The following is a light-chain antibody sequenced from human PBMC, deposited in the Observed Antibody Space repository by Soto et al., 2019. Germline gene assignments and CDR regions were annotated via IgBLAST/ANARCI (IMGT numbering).Light chain of an antibody. CDR3: RQSATSPRT. Sequence: EIVLTQSPGTLSLSPGEGATLSCRASQTVGNNYLDWYQQKPGQAPRLLIYGASSRATVIPDRFSGSGSGTDFTLTISRLEPEDFAVYYCRQSATSPRTFGQGTKVEIK. V-gene: IGKV3-20*01. CDR1: QTVGNNY. CDR2: GAS. J-gene: IGKJ1*01.